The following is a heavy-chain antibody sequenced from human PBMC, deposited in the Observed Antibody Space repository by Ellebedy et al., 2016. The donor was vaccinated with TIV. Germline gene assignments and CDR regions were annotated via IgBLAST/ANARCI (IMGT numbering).Heavy chain of an antibody. V-gene: IGHV3-7*01. D-gene: IGHD3-16*01. CDR2: IKQDGSDK. CDR1: GFTFTSHW. J-gene: IGHJ4*02. CDR3: ASGAAY. Sequence: GESLKISCAASGFTFTSHWMSWVRQTPGKGPEWVANIKQDGSDKNYVDSVKGRFTISRDNAKNSLYLQMNSLRAEDTALYYCASGAAYWGRGTLVAVSS.